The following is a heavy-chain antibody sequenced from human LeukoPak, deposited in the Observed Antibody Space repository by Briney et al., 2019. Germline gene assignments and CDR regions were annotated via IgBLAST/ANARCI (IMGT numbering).Heavy chain of an antibody. Sequence: SQTLSLTCTVSGGSISSGGYYWSWIRQPPGKGLEWIGYIYHSGSTYYNPSLKSRVTISVDRSKNQFSLKLSSVTAADTAVYYCARLTARGWFDPWGQGTLVTVSS. CDR1: GGSISSGGYY. CDR2: IYHSGST. J-gene: IGHJ5*02. V-gene: IGHV4-30-2*01. CDR3: ARLTARGWFDP.